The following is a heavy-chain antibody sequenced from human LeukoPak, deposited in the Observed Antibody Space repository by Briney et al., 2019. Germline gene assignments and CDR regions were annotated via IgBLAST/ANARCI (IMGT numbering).Heavy chain of an antibody. Sequence: AASVKVSCKASGYTFTTYNINWVRQAPGQGLEWMGWISPYNGNTNYAQKLQGRVTMTTDTSTSTAYMELRSLTSDDTAVYYCARGGVTSVVDVWGKGTTVTISS. CDR3: ARGGVTSVVDV. J-gene: IGHJ6*04. CDR1: GYTFTTYN. V-gene: IGHV1-18*01. D-gene: IGHD4-23*01. CDR2: ISPYNGNT.